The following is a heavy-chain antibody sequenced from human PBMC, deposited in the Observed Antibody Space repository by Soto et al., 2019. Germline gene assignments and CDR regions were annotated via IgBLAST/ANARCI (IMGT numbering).Heavy chain of an antibody. CDR2: IYSTGNT. CDR3: RRSSRYSTDV. D-gene: IGHD6-13*01. CDR1: GDSIRSSSY. Sequence: SETLSLTCTVSGDSIRSSSYWGWIRQPPGKGLEWIGSIYSTGNTYYNPSLNSQVTISVDTSKNQFSLNVISVTAADTAVYYCRRSSRYSTDVWGQRTTVTV. V-gene: IGHV4-39*01. J-gene: IGHJ6*02.